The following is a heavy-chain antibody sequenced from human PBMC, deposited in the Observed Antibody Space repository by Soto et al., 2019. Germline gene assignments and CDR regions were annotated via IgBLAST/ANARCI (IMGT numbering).Heavy chain of an antibody. CDR3: ARDFERSAIGP. V-gene: IGHV4-31*11. Sequence: SETLSLTCAFAGGSIISADSYWFWIRKHPGKGLEWISYIADNGDTYYNPSLRSQVTISPDTSENKFSLTLYSVTAADTAVYFCARDFERSAIGPWGQGTSVTVSS. CDR1: GGSIISADSY. CDR2: IADNGDT. J-gene: IGHJ5*02. D-gene: IGHD3-9*01.